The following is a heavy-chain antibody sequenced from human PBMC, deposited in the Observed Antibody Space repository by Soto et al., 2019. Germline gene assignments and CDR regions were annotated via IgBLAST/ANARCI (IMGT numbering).Heavy chain of an antibody. V-gene: IGHV4-31*03. CDR1: GGSISSGGYY. J-gene: IGHJ3*02. Sequence: QVQLQESGPGLVKPSQTLSLTCTVSGGSISSGGYYWSWIRQHPGKGLEWIGYIYYSGSTYYNPSLKSRVTISVDTSKNQFSLKLSSVTAADTAVYYCARMIVVVITFYSSRPDAFDIWGQGTMVTVSS. CDR2: IYYSGST. CDR3: ARMIVVVITFYSSRPDAFDI. D-gene: IGHD3-22*01.